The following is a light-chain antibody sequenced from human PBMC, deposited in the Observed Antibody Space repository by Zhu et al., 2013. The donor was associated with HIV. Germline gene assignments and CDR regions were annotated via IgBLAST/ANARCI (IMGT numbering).Light chain of an antibody. Sequence: QSVLAQPPSASGTPGQRVTISCSGSTSNIGTQYVYWYQQFPGTTPKLIIYRDNQRPSGVPDRFSGSKSGTSASLAISGLRSEDEADYYCAGWDDSLSAHVFGTGTKVTVL. CDR2: RDN. J-gene: IGLJ1*01. V-gene: IGLV1-47*01. CDR3: AGWDDSLSAHV. CDR1: TSNIGTQY.